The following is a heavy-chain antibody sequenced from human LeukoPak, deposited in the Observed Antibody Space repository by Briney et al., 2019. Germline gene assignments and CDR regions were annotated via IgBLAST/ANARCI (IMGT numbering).Heavy chain of an antibody. CDR3: GRRTGSDSWYIDY. J-gene: IGHJ4*02. CDR2: ISGSSSSSDGGAM. V-gene: IGHV3-48*02. Sequence: PGGSLRLSCTASGFTFSTYSMNWVRQAPGRGLEWVSYISGSSSSSDGGAMEYADSVKGRFTISRDNDKNSLYLQMNSLRDEDTAVYYCGRRTGSDSWYIDYWGQGTLVSASS. CDR1: GFTFSTYS. D-gene: IGHD6-13*01.